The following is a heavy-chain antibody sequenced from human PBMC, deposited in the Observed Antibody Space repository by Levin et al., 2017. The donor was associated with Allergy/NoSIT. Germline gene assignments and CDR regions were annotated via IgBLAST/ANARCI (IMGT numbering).Heavy chain of an antibody. CDR2: ISYDGSNK. CDR1: GFTFSSYG. CDR3: AKGLARYVLNYMDV. V-gene: IGHV3-30*18. D-gene: IGHD3-10*02. J-gene: IGHJ6*03. Sequence: GGSLRLSCAASGFTFSSYGMHWVRQAPGKGLEWVAVISYDGSNKYYADSVKGRFTISRDNSKNTLYLQMNSLRAEDTAVYYCAKGLARYVLNYMDVWGKGTTVTVSS.